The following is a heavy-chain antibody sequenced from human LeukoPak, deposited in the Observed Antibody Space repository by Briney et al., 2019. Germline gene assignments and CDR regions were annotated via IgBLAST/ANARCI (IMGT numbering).Heavy chain of an antibody. J-gene: IGHJ5*02. CDR2: ISYDGKNK. CDR3: ARDLGIEAAGTWFDT. CDR1: GFTFSTFA. Sequence: GSLRLSCAASGFTFSTFATHWVRQAPGRGLEWVAFISYDGKNKKYVDSVKGRFSISRDNLKNTLYLQMSSLRVDDAAVYHCARDLGIEAAGTWFDTWGQGTLVIVSS. D-gene: IGHD6-13*01. V-gene: IGHV3-30*04.